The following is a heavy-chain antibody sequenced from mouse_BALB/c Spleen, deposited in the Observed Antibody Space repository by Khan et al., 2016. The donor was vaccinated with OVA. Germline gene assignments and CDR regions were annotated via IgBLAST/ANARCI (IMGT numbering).Heavy chain of an antibody. Sequence: QVQLKESGPGLVAPSQSLSITYTVSGFSLTNYGVHWVRQPPREGLEWLGVIWAGGSTTYNSALMSRLSISKDNSKSQAFLKMNSLQTNDTAMYGCARPYYGSAWIAYWGQGTLVTVSA. V-gene: IGHV2-9*02. D-gene: IGHD1-1*01. J-gene: IGHJ3*01. CDR3: ARPYYGSAWIAY. CDR1: GFSLTNYG. CDR2: IWAGGST.